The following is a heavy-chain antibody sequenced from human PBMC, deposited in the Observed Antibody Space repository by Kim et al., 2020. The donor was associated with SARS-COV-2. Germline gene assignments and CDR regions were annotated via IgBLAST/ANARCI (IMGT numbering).Heavy chain of an antibody. J-gene: IGHJ3*02. CDR3: ASRLQYYYDSSGAADYAFDI. D-gene: IGHD3-22*01. Sequence: GESLKISCKGSGYSFTSYWIGWVRQMPGKGLEWMGIIYPGDSDTRYSPSFQGQVTISADKSISTAYLQWSSLKASDTAMYYCASRLQYYYDSSGAADYAFDIWGQGTMVTVSS. CDR1: GYSFTSYW. CDR2: IYPGDSDT. V-gene: IGHV5-51*01.